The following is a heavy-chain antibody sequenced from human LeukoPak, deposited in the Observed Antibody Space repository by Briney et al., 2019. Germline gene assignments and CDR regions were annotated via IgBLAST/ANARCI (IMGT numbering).Heavy chain of an antibody. CDR2: ISYDGSNK. CDR3: ARDGIAVAATLDY. CDR1: GFTFSSYA. Sequence: GSLRLSCAASGFTFSSYAMHWVRKAPGKGLEWVAVISYDGSNKYYADSVKGRFTISRDNSKNTLYLQMNSLRAEDTAVYYCARDGIAVAATLDYWGQGTLSPSPQ. D-gene: IGHD6-19*01. J-gene: IGHJ4*02. V-gene: IGHV3-30-3*01.